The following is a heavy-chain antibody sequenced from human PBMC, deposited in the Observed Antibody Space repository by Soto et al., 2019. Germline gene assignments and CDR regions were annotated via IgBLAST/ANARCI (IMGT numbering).Heavy chain of an antibody. CDR3: VRDKVFGEYMNNCCDP. V-gene: IGHV3-33*01. Sequence: QVQLVESGGGVVQPGRSLKLSCATSGFSFSTYGMHWVRQAPGKGLEWVALIWYDGSEKDYADSVKGRFTISRDDSRNTLYLQMNNLRVEDTAVYYCVRDKVFGEYMNNCCDPWGQGTLVTVSS. CDR1: GFSFSTYG. CDR2: IWYDGSEK. J-gene: IGHJ5*02. D-gene: IGHD3-10*01.